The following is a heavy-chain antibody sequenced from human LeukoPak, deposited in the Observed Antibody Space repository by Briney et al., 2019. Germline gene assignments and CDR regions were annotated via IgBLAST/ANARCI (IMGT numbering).Heavy chain of an antibody. CDR1: GFTFSTYS. J-gene: IGHJ4*02. Sequence: GGSLRLSCAASGFTFSTYSMNWVRQAPGKGLGWVSGISNSGGSTYYADSVKGRFTISRDNSKNTLYLQMNSLRAEDTAVYYCAKETSSSFDYWGQGTLVTVSS. CDR2: ISNSGGST. CDR3: AKETSSSFDY. D-gene: IGHD6-6*01. V-gene: IGHV3-23*01.